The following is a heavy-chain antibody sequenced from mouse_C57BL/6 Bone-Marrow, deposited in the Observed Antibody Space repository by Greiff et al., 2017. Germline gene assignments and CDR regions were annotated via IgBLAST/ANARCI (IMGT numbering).Heavy chain of an antibody. J-gene: IGHJ1*03. Sequence: VQLQQSGPGLVQPSQSLSITCTVSGFSLTSYGVHWVRQSPGKGLEWLGVIWSGGSTDYHAAFISRLSISKDNSNSQVVLKINSLQADDTAIYYCARKGYGSSFWYFDVWGTGTTVTVSS. D-gene: IGHD1-1*01. CDR3: ARKGYGSSFWYFDV. CDR2: IWSGGST. CDR1: GFSLTSYG. V-gene: IGHV2-2*01.